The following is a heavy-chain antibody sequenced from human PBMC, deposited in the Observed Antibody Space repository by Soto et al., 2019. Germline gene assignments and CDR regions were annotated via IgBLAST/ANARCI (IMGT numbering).Heavy chain of an antibody. Sequence: SETLSLTCTVSGGSISSYYWSWIRQPPGKGLEWIGYIYYSGSTNYNPSLKSRVTISVDTSKNQFSLKLSSVTAADTAVYYCARASFFGVVVVWGQGTTVTVSS. CDR3: ARASFFGVVVV. CDR1: GGSISSYY. V-gene: IGHV4-59*01. D-gene: IGHD3-3*01. CDR2: IYYSGST. J-gene: IGHJ6*02.